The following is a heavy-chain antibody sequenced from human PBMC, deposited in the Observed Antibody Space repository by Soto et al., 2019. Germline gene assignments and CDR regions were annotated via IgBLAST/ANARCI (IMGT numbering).Heavy chain of an antibody. CDR2: IYSTGSA. CDR1: GGSINRGGYY. J-gene: IGHJ6*02. D-gene: IGHD3-22*01. CDR3: ARVVKTMSCYYGMDV. Sequence: QVQLQESGPGLVKPSQTLSLICTVSGGSINRGGYYWSWIRQLPGKGLEWIGYIYSTGSAYYNPSLKSRITLSGQTSAHQCSPKLSSVTAADTAIYFCARVVKTMSCYYGMDVWGQGTAVAVSS. V-gene: IGHV4-31*03.